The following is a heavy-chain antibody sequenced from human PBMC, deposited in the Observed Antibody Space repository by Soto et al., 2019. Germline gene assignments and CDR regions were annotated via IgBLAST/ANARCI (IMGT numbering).Heavy chain of an antibody. Sequence: QVQLQESGPGLVKPSQTLSLTCTVSGGSISSGGYYWSWIRQHPGKGLEWIGYIYYSGSTYYNPSLKRRVTISVDTSKNRFSLKLSSVTAADTAVYYCARDQKPTDYDILTGSEYGGDYWGQGTLVTVSS. V-gene: IGHV4-31*03. J-gene: IGHJ4*02. CDR3: ARDQKPTDYDILTGSEYGGDY. CDR2: IYYSGST. CDR1: GGSISSGGYY. D-gene: IGHD3-9*01.